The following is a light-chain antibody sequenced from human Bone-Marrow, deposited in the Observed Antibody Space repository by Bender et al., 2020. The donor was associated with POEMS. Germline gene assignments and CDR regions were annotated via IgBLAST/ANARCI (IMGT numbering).Light chain of an antibody. CDR3: SSYTSSSTNV. V-gene: IGLV2-18*02. CDR1: NSDVGYYDR. CDR2: EVT. Sequence: QSALTQPPSVSGSPGHSVTISCTGTNSDVGYYDRVSWYQQPPGTAPKLLIYEVTNRPSGVPDRFSGSESGNTASLTISGHQAEDEADYYCSSYTSSSTNVFGTGTKVTVL. J-gene: IGLJ1*01.